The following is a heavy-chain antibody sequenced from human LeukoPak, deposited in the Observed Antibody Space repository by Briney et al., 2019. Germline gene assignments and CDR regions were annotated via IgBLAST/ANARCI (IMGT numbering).Heavy chain of an antibody. V-gene: IGHV1-2*02. Sequence: ASVKVSCTASGYIFTGYYMHWVRQAPGQGLEWMGWINPNSGGTKYAQQFQGRVTITRDTSISTAYMELSRLTSDDTAVYYCARGEGDSSSWPLNYWGQGTLVPVSS. CDR1: GYIFTGYY. CDR3: ARGEGDSSSWPLNY. J-gene: IGHJ4*02. D-gene: IGHD6-13*01. CDR2: INPNSGGT.